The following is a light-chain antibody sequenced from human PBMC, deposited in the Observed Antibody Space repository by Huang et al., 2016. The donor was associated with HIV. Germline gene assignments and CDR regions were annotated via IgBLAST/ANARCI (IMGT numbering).Light chain of an antibody. V-gene: IGKV1D-12*01. CDR3: LQTNSFPYT. CDR2: AAS. CDR1: PGIDSW. Sequence: DIQMTQSPSSVTASVGDRVTITCRASPGIDSWLAWYQQRPGKAPKVLSYAASSLQGGVPSRFSGSGSGTDFSLTINTLQPEDFATYYCLQTNSFPYTFGQGTNLEI. J-gene: IGKJ2*01.